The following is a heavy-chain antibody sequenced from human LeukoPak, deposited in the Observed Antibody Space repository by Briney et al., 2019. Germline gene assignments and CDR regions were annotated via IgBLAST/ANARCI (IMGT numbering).Heavy chain of an antibody. V-gene: IGHV4-38-2*02. D-gene: IGHD3-16*02. Sequence: PSETLSLTCTVSGYSISSGYYWGWIRPPPGKGLEWIGSIYHSGSTYYNPSLKSRVTISVDTSKNQFSLKLSSVTAADTAVYYCAVPFMITFGGVIANGGAFDIWGQGTTVTVSS. CDR2: IYHSGST. CDR1: GYSISSGYY. J-gene: IGHJ3*02. CDR3: AVPFMITFGGVIANGGAFDI.